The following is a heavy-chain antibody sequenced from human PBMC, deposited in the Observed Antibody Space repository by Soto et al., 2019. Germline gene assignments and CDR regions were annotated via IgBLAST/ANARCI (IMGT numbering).Heavy chain of an antibody. Sequence: PGGSLRLSCAASGFTFSSYAMSWVRQAPGKGLEWVSAISGSGGSTYYADSVKGRFTISRDNSKNTLYLQMNSLRAEDTAVYYCAKFRWGQPVTAGPNWFDPWGQGTLVTVSS. D-gene: IGHD2-21*02. CDR1: GFTFSSYA. J-gene: IGHJ5*02. V-gene: IGHV3-23*01. CDR3: AKFRWGQPVTAGPNWFDP. CDR2: ISGSGGST.